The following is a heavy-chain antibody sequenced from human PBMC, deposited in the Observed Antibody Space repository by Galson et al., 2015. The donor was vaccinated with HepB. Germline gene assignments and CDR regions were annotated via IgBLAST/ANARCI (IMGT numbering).Heavy chain of an antibody. CDR1: GFIFSDYS. CDR2: ISASSSRI. Sequence: SLRLSCAASGFIFSDYSMNWVRQAPGRGLQWVSSISASSSRIYYADSVKGRFTISRDNAKNSLYLQLDSLRAEDTSVYFCARSLGWPFFTLWGQGTLVTVSS. D-gene: IGHD2/OR15-2a*01. V-gene: IGHV3-21*06. J-gene: IGHJ4*02. CDR3: ARSLGWPFFTL.